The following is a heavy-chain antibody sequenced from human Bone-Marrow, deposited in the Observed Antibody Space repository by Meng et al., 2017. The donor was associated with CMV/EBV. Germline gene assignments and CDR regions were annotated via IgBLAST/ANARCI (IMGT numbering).Heavy chain of an antibody. CDR3: AKDLGPVRPTRAPAGALDS. Sequence: GESLKISCAASGFNFDDYAMHWVRQAPGKGLEWVSLITFDGGRIYYADSVKGRFTISRDNSKNTVYLQVNTLRVDDTAMYFCAKDLGPVRPTRAPAGALDSWGQGTLVTVSS. CDR1: GFNFDDYA. V-gene: IGHV3-43D*03. CDR2: ITFDGGRI. D-gene: IGHD6-25*01. J-gene: IGHJ4*02.